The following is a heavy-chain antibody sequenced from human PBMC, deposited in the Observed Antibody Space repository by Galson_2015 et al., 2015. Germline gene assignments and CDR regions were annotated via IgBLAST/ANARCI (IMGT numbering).Heavy chain of an antibody. J-gene: IGHJ4*02. CDR2: ISYDGSNK. Sequence: SLRLSCAASGFTFSSYGMHWVRQAPGKGLEWVAVISYDGSNKYYADSVKGRFTISRDNSKNTLYLQMNSLRAEDTAVYYCAKDHGLLWFGELSDYFDYWGQGTLVTVSS. CDR3: AKDHGLLWFGELSDYFDY. V-gene: IGHV3-30*18. D-gene: IGHD3-10*01. CDR1: GFTFSSYG.